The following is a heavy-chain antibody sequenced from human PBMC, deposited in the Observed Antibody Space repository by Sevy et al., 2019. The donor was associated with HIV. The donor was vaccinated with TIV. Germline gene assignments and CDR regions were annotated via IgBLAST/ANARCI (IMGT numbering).Heavy chain of an antibody. CDR1: GFTFGDYA. V-gene: IGHV3-49*04. Sequence: GESLKISCTASGFTFGDYAMSWVRQAPGKGLEWVGFIRSKAYGGTTEYAASVKGRFTISRDDSKSIAYLQMNSLKTADIAVYYCTRNYYGSGSYFGYYGMDVWGQGTTVTVSS. D-gene: IGHD3-10*01. CDR2: IRSKAYGGTT. J-gene: IGHJ6*02. CDR3: TRNYYGSGSYFGYYGMDV.